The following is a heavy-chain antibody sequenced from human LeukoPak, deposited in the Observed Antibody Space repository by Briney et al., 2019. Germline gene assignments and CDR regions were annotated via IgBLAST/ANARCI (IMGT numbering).Heavy chain of an antibody. CDR2: MNPNSGNT. V-gene: IGHV1-8*01. CDR3: ARGLPFSENTAMPYDY. D-gene: IGHD5-18*01. J-gene: IGHJ4*02. CDR1: GYTFTSYD. Sequence: ASVKVSCKASGYTFTSYDINWVRQATGQGLEWMGWMNPNSGNTGYAQKFQGRVTMTRNTSTSTAYMELSSLRSEDTAVYYCARGLPFSENTAMPYDYWGQGTLVTVSS.